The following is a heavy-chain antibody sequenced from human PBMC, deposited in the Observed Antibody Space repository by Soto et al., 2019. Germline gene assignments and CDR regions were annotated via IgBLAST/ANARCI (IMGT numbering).Heavy chain of an antibody. CDR1: GYTFTSYG. V-gene: IGHV1-18*01. D-gene: IGHD1-1*01. CDR2: ISAYNGNT. Sequence: QVQLVQSGAEVKKPGASVKVSCKASGYTFTSYGISWVRQAPGQGLEWMGWISAYNGNTNYAQKLQGRVTMNTDTSTSAAYMELRSLRSDDTAVYYCARDQYHGQLERRRDYYYGMDVWGQGTTVTVSS. J-gene: IGHJ6*02. CDR3: ARDQYHGQLERRRDYYYGMDV.